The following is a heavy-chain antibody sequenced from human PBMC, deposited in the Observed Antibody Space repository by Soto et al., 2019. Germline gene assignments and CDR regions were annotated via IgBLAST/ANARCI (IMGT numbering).Heavy chain of an antibody. CDR3: ARDSGYEGLRFDP. CDR2: IYYSGST. D-gene: IGHD5-12*01. Sequence: SETLSLTCTVSGGSISSGDYYWSWIRQPPGKGLEWIGYIYYSGSTYYNPSLKSRVTISVDTSKNQFSLKLSSVTAADTAVYYCARDSGYEGLRFDPWGQGTLVTVSS. V-gene: IGHV4-30-4*01. CDR1: GGSISSGDYY. J-gene: IGHJ5*02.